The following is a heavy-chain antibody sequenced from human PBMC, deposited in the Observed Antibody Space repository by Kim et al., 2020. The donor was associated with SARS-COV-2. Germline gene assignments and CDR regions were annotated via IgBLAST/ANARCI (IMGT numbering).Heavy chain of an antibody. D-gene: IGHD3-10*01. CDR2: ITSGGSEV. CDR1: GFMLYGYN. CDR3: ARADDSHYFRTY. Sequence: GGSLRLSCTSAGFMLYGYNLNWVRQAPGKGPEWVASITSGGSEVYYADSVRGRFTISRDAAKNTVYLQMNGLGAEDTAVYYCARADDSHYFRTYWGHG. V-gene: IGHV3-21*01. J-gene: IGHJ4*01.